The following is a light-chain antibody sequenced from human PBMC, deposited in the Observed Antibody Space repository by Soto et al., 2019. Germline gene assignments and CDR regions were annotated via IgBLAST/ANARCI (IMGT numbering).Light chain of an antibody. CDR1: QNIYTW. CDR3: QQYSSYPWT. Sequence: DIQMTQSPPTLSASVGDRVTITCRASQNIYTWLAWYQQKPRKAPKLLIYDASNLESGVPSGFSGSGSGTEFTLTISSLQPGDFATYYCQQYSSYPWTFGQGTKVEIK. V-gene: IGKV1-5*01. J-gene: IGKJ1*01. CDR2: DAS.